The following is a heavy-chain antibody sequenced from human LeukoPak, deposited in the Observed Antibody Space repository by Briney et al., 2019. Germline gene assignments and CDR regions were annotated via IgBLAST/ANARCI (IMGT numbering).Heavy chain of an antibody. Sequence: SETLSLTCTVSGGSISSYYWSWIRQLPGKGLEWIGYIYYSGSTNYNPSLKSRVTISVDTSKNQFSLKLSSVTAADTAVYYCARISTVTTWSFGYWGQGTLVTVSS. CDR2: IYYSGST. CDR1: GGSISSYY. V-gene: IGHV4-59*01. D-gene: IGHD4-11*01. CDR3: ARISTVTTWSFGY. J-gene: IGHJ4*02.